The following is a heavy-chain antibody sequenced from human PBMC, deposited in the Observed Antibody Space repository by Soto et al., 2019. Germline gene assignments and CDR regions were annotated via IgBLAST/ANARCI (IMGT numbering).Heavy chain of an antibody. CDR3: VRDSYGTA. D-gene: IGHD1-26*01. CDR2: MYTGGAT. CDR1: GFTVSSSY. Sequence: EVQLVESGGGLIQPGGSLRLSCAASGFTVSSSYMSWVRQAPGKGLEWVSIMYTGGATYYADSVKGRFTITRDDSKNTLFLQMDGVRVEDTAIYYCVRDSYGTACGQGTQVTVSS. V-gene: IGHV3-53*01. J-gene: IGHJ5*02.